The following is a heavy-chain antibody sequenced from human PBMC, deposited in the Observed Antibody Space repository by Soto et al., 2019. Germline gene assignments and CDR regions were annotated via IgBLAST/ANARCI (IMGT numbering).Heavy chain of an antibody. CDR3: ARARASLVTTAF. CDR2: INGDGSYT. Sequence: EVQLVESGGGLVQPGGSLRLSCAASGFTFSNYGMYWVRQGPGKGLAWVSRINGDGSYTSSADSVKGRFAISRDKAKNTLYLQMTSRRPEDTAVSSCARARASLVTTAFWGQGTLVTVSS. D-gene: IGHD1-1*01. V-gene: IGHV3-74*02. CDR1: GFTFSNYG. J-gene: IGHJ4*02.